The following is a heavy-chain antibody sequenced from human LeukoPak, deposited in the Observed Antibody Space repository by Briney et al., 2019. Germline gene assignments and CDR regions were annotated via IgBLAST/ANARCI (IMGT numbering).Heavy chain of an antibody. Sequence: SETLSLTCAVSGYSISSGYYWGWIRQPPGKGLEWIGSIYHSGSTYYNPSLKSRVTISVDTSKNQFSLKLSSVTAADTAVYYCARSSGSYSDAFDIWGQGTMVTVSS. D-gene: IGHD1-26*01. J-gene: IGHJ3*02. CDR1: GYSISSGYY. CDR3: ARSSGSYSDAFDI. CDR2: IYHSGST. V-gene: IGHV4-38-2*01.